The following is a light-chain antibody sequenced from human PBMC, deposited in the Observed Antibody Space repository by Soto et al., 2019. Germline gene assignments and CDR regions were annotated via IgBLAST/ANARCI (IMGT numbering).Light chain of an antibody. Sequence: TQMTQSPSYLAASVGDRGTITCRASQDIDIYLSWYQQKPGKVPKXXIYDESTLQSGVPSRFSGSGSGTDVTLTINNLKTEDVATYYGQQKYRTTYTFGQGTKVDIK. V-gene: IGKV1-39*01. CDR2: DES. CDR1: QDIDIY. CDR3: QQKYRTTYT. J-gene: IGKJ2*01.